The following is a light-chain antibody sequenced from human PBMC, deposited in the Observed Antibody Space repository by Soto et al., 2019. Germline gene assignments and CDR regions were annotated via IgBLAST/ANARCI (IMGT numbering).Light chain of an antibody. V-gene: IGKV3-20*01. Sequence: EIVLTQSPGTLSLSPGERATLSCRASQNFNSNYFAWYQQKPGQAPRLLIHGASTRATGIPDRFSGSGSGTDFTLTISRLEPEDFPVYYCQQYGNSLVAFGQRTKLE. CDR2: GAS. CDR3: QQYGNSLVA. J-gene: IGKJ1*01. CDR1: QNFNSNY.